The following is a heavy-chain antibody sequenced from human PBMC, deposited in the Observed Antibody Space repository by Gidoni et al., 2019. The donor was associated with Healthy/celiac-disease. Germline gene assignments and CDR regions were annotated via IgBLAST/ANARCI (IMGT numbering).Heavy chain of an antibody. Sequence: QVQLVQSGAEVKKPGSSVKVSCKASGGTFSSYAISWVRQAPGQGLEWMGGIIPIFGTANYAQKFQGRVTITADESTSTAYMELSSLRSEDTAVYYCASRIAAAKDPQTEEDYYGMDVWGQGTTVTVSS. V-gene: IGHV1-69*01. CDR1: GGTFSSYA. CDR2: IIPIFGTA. D-gene: IGHD6-13*01. J-gene: IGHJ6*02. CDR3: ASRIAAAKDPQTEEDYYGMDV.